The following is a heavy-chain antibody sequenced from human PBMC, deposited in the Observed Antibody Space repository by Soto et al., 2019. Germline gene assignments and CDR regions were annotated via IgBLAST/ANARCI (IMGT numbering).Heavy chain of an antibody. D-gene: IGHD3-10*01. CDR3: ARKRYYGSGSYSDNWFEP. CDR2: MNPNSGNT. J-gene: IGHJ5*02. CDR1: GYTFTSYD. V-gene: IGHV1-8*01. Sequence: QVQLVQSGAEVKKPGASVKVSCKASGYTFTSYDINWVRQATGQGLEWMGWMNPNSGNTGYAQKFQGRVTMTRNTSISTAYMEMSSLRYEDTAVYYCARKRYYGSGSYSDNWFEPWGQGTLVTVSS.